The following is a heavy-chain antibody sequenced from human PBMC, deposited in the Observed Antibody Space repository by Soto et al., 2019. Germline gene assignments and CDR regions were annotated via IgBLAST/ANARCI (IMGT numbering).Heavy chain of an antibody. Sequence: PEGSLILSCAASGFTFSSYSMNWVRQAPGKGLEWVSSISSSSSYIYYADSVKGRFTISRDNAKNSLYLQMNSLRAEDTAVYYCAGMDFWSPLYGMDVWGQGTTVTVSS. D-gene: IGHD3-3*01. CDR1: GFTFSSYS. V-gene: IGHV3-21*01. J-gene: IGHJ6*02. CDR2: ISSSSSYI. CDR3: AGMDFWSPLYGMDV.